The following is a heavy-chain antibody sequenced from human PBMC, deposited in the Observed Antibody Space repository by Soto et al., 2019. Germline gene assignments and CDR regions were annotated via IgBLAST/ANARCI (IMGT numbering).Heavy chain of an antibody. CDR2: FIPIFDAA. J-gene: IGHJ3*01. Sequence: GASVKVSCKASGGTFSNYAINWVRQAPGQGLEWMGGFIPIFDAANYAQNFRGRVTITADESTTTAYMELSDLRSEDTAMYYCARNAESYGFAIWGQGTLVTASS. D-gene: IGHD3-10*01. V-gene: IGHV1-69*13. CDR1: GGTFSNYA. CDR3: ARNAESYGFAI.